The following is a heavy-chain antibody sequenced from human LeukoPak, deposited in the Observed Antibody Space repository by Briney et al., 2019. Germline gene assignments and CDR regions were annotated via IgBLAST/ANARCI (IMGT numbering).Heavy chain of an antibody. D-gene: IGHD6-6*01. CDR2: IYTSGST. CDR1: GGSISSYY. V-gene: IGHV4-4*07. CDR3: ARIYSSSSGGHYYYYYMDV. Sequence: SETLSLTCTASGGSISSYYWSWIRQPAGKGLEWIGRIYTSGSTNYNPSLKSRVTMSVDTSKNQFSLKLSSVTAADTAVYYCARIYSSSSGGHYYYYYMDVWGKGTTVTVSS. J-gene: IGHJ6*03.